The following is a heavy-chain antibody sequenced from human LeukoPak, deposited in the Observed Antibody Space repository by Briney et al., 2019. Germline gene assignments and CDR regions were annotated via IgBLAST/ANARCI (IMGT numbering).Heavy chain of an antibody. J-gene: IGHJ4*02. D-gene: IGHD3-10*01. CDR3: AKGVGSGSFDY. Sequence: PGRSLRLSCAASGFTFDDYAMHWVRQAPGNGLEWVSGISWNSGSIGYADSVKGRFTIPRDNAKNSLYLQMNSLRAEDTALYYCAKGVGSGSFDYWGQGTLVTVSS. CDR2: ISWNSGSI. CDR1: GFTFDDYA. V-gene: IGHV3-9*01.